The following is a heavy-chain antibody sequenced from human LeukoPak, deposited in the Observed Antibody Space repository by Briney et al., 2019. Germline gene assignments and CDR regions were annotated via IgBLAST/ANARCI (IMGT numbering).Heavy chain of an antibody. V-gene: IGHV3-23*01. J-gene: IGHJ4*02. CDR1: GFTFSSYA. D-gene: IGHD5-12*01. CDR2: ISGSGGST. Sequence: GGSLRLSCAASGFTFSSYAMSWVRQAPGKGLGWVSAISGSGGSTYYADSVKGRFTISRDNSKNTLYLQMNGLRAEDTAVYYCAKDLRGYSGYNADYWGQGTLVTVSS. CDR3: AKDLRGYSGYNADY.